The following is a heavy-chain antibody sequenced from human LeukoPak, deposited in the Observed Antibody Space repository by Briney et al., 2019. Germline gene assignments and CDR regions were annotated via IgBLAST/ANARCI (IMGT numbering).Heavy chain of an antibody. Sequence: PSETLSLTCAVSGYSISSGYYWGWIRQPPGKGLEWIGSIYHSGSTYYSPSLKSRVTISVDTSKNQFSLKLSSVTAADTAVYYCARQGGGRITIFGVVIPFDYWGQGTLVTVSS. CDR1: GYSISSGYY. CDR2: IYHSGST. D-gene: IGHD3-3*01. J-gene: IGHJ4*02. CDR3: ARQGGGRITIFGVVIPFDY. V-gene: IGHV4-38-2*01.